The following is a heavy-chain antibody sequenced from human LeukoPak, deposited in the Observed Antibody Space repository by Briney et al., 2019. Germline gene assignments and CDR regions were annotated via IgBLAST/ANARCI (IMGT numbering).Heavy chain of an antibody. V-gene: IGHV4-39*01. D-gene: IGHD3-22*01. CDR3: ASGVHYYYDSSGYYHPFDY. Sequence: SETLSLTCTVSGGSISSSSYSWGWIRQPPGKGLEWIGSIYYSGSTYYNPSLKSRVTISVDTSKNQFSLKLSSVTAADTAVYYCASGVHYYYDSSGYYHPFDYWGQGTLVTVSS. J-gene: IGHJ4*02. CDR2: IYYSGST. CDR1: GGSISSSSYS.